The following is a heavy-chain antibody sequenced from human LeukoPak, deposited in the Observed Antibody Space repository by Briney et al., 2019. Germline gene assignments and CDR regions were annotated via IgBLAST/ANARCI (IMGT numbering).Heavy chain of an antibody. D-gene: IGHD2-15*01. J-gene: IGHJ5*02. V-gene: IGHV4-30-2*01. Sequence: SETLSLTCTVSGGSISSGGYYWSWIRQPPGKGLEWIGYIYHSGSTYYNPSLKSRVTISVDTSKNQFSLKLSSVTAADTAVYYCARHGVVAATNWFDPWGQGTLVTVSS. CDR1: GGSISSGGYY. CDR3: ARHGVVAATNWFDP. CDR2: IYHSGST.